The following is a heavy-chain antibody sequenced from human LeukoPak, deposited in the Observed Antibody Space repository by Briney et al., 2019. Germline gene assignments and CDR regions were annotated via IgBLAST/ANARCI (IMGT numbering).Heavy chain of an antibody. CDR2: IYSGGST. V-gene: IGHV3-53*05. CDR3: AKDRGYDSSGYYFDY. Sequence: GGSLRLSCAASGFTVSSNYMSWVRQAPGKGLEWVSVIYSGGSTYYADSVKGRFTISRDNAKNSLYLQMNSLRAEDTALYYCAKDRGYDSSGYYFDYWGQGTLVTVSS. CDR1: GFTVSSNY. J-gene: IGHJ4*02. D-gene: IGHD3-22*01.